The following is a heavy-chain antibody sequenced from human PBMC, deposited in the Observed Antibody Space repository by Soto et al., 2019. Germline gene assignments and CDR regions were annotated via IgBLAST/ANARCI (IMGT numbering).Heavy chain of an antibody. Sequence: QVQLVQSGAEVKKPGASVKVSCKASGGTFSSYAISWVRQAPGQGLGWMGGIIPIFGTANYAQKFQGRVTITADESTSTAYMELSSLRSEDTAVYYCARDHDVEMATIRAFDIWGQGTMVTVSS. V-gene: IGHV1-69*13. CDR2: IIPIFGTA. D-gene: IGHD5-12*01. CDR3: ARDHDVEMATIRAFDI. J-gene: IGHJ3*02. CDR1: GGTFSSYA.